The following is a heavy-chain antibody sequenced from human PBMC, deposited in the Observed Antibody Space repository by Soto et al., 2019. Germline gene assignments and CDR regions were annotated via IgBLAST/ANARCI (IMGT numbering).Heavy chain of an antibody. CDR1: GFTFSSYA. D-gene: IGHD3-10*01. J-gene: IGHJ4*02. CDR2: ISGSGGST. Sequence: GGSLRLSCAASGFTFSSYAMSWVRQAPGKGLEWVSAISGSGGSTYYADSVKGRFTISRDNSKNTLYLQMNSLRAEDTAVYYCAKPKYYYGSGSYYMRPYYFDYWGQGTLVTVSS. V-gene: IGHV3-23*01. CDR3: AKPKYYYGSGSYYMRPYYFDY.